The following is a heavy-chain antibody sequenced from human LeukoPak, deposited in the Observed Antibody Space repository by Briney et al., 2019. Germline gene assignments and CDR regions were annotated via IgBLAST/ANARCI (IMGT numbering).Heavy chain of an antibody. D-gene: IGHD4-23*01. V-gene: IGHV4-34*01. CDR3: ARSLVGYGGNQAPFDP. J-gene: IGHJ5*02. CDR2: INHSGST. CDR1: GGSFSGYY. Sequence: SETLSLTCAVYGGSFSGYYWSWIRQPPGKGLEWIGEINHSGSTNYNPSLKSRVTISVDTSKNQFSLKLSSVTAADTAVYYCARSLVGYGGNQAPFDPWGQGTLVTVSS.